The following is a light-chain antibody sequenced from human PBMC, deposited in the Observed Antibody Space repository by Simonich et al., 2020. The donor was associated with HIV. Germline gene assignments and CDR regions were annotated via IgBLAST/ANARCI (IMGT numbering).Light chain of an antibody. Sequence: EIVMTQSPDTLSVSPGERATLPCRASQSVGINLAWYKQKPGQAPRLLIYGASNRATGIPDRFSGSGSGTEFTLTISSLQPDDFATYYCQQYNSYSPWTFGQGTKVEIK. J-gene: IGKJ1*01. CDR3: QQYNSYSPWT. CDR1: QSVGIN. CDR2: GAS. V-gene: IGKV3-15*01.